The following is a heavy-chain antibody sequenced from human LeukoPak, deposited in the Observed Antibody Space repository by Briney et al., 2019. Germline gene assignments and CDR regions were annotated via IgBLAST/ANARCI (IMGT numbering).Heavy chain of an antibody. V-gene: IGHV3-30*04. CDR2: ISNDGTIQ. CDR3: ARAMVRGVIPY. CDR1: GFTFSSYA. D-gene: IGHD3-10*01. J-gene: IGHJ4*02. Sequence: PGGSLRLSCAASGFTFSSYAMHWVRQAPGKGLEWLAVISNDGTIQYYADSVKGRFTISRDNSRNIMNLQTDSLRPEDTALYYCARAMVRGVIPYWGQGTLVTVSS.